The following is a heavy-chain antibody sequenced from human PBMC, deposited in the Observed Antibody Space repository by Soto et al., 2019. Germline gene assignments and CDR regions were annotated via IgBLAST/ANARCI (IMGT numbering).Heavy chain of an antibody. V-gene: IGHV1-69*01. CDR1: GGTFSSYA. D-gene: IGHD6-13*01. CDR2: IIPIFGTA. CDR3: ARDLAQLVPYYYYYYGMDV. J-gene: IGHJ6*02. Sequence: VQLVQSGAEVKKPGSSVKVSCKASGGTFSSYAISWVRQAPGQGLEWMGGIIPIFGTANYAQKFQGRVTITADEPTSTAYMELSSLRSEDTAVYYCARDLAQLVPYYYYYYGMDVWGQGTTVTVSS.